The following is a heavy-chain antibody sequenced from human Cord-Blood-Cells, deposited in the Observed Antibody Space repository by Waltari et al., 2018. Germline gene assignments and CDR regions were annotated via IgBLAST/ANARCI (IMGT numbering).Heavy chain of an antibody. Sequence: QVQLVQSGAEVKKPGASVKVSCKASGYTFTSYAMHWVRKAPGQRLEWMGWINAGNGNTKYSQKFQGRVTITRDTSASTAYMELSSLRSEDTAVYYCARVGGGNGFWYFDLWGRGTLVTVSS. CDR1: GYTFTSYA. J-gene: IGHJ2*01. V-gene: IGHV1-3*01. CDR3: ARVGGGNGFWYFDL. D-gene: IGHD3-16*01. CDR2: INAGNGNT.